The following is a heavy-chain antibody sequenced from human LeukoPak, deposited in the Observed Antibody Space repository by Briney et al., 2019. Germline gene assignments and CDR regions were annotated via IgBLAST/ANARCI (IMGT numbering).Heavy chain of an antibody. Sequence: QPGSSLRLSCAASGFIFSTYGMHWVRQAPSKGLEWVAVIWYDGSIKYYADSVKGRFTISRDNSKNTLYLQMNSLRAEDTALYYCASAAGPFDNWGQGTLVTVSS. CDR1: GFIFSTYG. CDR3: ASAAGPFDN. J-gene: IGHJ4*02. V-gene: IGHV3-33*01. CDR2: IWYDGSIK. D-gene: IGHD6-19*01.